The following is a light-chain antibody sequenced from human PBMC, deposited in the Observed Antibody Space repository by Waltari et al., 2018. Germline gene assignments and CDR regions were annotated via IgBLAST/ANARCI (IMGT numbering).Light chain of an antibody. J-gene: IGLJ3*02. CDR3: NSYTGSSSWV. Sequence: QSALTQPASVSGSPGQSITISCTGTSSDVGFYNYVSWYQQHPGKAPKLIIYDVSERPSGVSDCFSGSKSGNTASLTISGLQAEDEADYYCNSYTGSSSWVFGGGTKLTVL. CDR1: SSDVGFYNY. CDR2: DVS. V-gene: IGLV2-14*01.